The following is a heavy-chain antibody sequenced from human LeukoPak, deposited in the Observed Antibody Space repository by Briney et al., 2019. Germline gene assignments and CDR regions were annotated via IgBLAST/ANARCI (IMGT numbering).Heavy chain of an antibody. CDR3: AKDPLVGATTGYFQH. J-gene: IGHJ1*01. D-gene: IGHD1-26*01. CDR2: ISGSGGST. CDR1: GFTFSSYA. V-gene: IGHV3-23*01. Sequence: GGSLRLSCAASGFTFSSYAMSWVRQAPGKGLEWVSAISGSGGSTYYADSVKGRFTISRDNSKNTLYLQMNSLKAEDTAVYYCAKDPLVGATTGYFQHWGQGTLVTVSS.